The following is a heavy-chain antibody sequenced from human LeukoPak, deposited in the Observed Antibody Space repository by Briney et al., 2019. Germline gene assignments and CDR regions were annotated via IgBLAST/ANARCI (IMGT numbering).Heavy chain of an antibody. CDR1: SXXX. Sequence: SXXXXGWIRQPPGXGLEXIGSIYYSGSTYYNPSLKSRVTISVDTSKNQFSLKLSSVTAADTAVYYCVRRSVVAAIGRNYYYGMDVWGQGTTVTVSS. CDR2: IYYSGST. D-gene: IGHD2-15*01. CDR3: VRRSVVAAIGRNYYYGMDV. J-gene: IGHJ6*02. V-gene: IGHV4-39*01.